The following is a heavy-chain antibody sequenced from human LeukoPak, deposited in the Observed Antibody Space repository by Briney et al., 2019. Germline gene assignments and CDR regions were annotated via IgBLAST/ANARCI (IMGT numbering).Heavy chain of an antibody. CDR2: FDPEDGET. CDR3: ATDRRSGIYDGSAFDI. Sequence: ASVKVSCKVSGYTLTELSMHWVRQAPGKGLEWMGGFDPEDGETIYAQKFQGRVTMTEDTSTDTAYMELSSLRSEDTAVYYCATDRRSGIYDGSAFDIWGQGTMVTVSS. D-gene: IGHD1-14*01. J-gene: IGHJ3*02. CDR1: GYTLTELS. V-gene: IGHV1-24*01.